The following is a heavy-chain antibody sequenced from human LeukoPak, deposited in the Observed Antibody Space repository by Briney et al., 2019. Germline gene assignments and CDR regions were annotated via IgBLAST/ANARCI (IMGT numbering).Heavy chain of an antibody. CDR2: ISSSADSL. D-gene: IGHD5-12*01. V-gene: IGHV3-48*03. CDR3: ARVLLSGYDRPIDF. Sequence: PGGSLRLSCAASGFTFSSYEMNWVRQAPGKRLEWVSYISSSADSLYLAVSVKDRFSVYRDNAKISLYLQMTSLRAEDTGIYYCARVLLSGYDRPIDFWGQGTLVTVSS. CDR1: GFTFSSYE. J-gene: IGHJ4*02.